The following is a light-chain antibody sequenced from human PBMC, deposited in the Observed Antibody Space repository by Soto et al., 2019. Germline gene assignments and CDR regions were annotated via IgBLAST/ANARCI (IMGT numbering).Light chain of an antibody. J-gene: IGLJ1*01. CDR2: DVS. V-gene: IGLV2-14*03. Sequence: QSVLTQPASVSGSPGQSITISCTGTSSDVGAYNYVSWYQQHPGKALKLMIYDVSNRPSGVSNRFSGSKSGNTASLTISGLQAEDEADYYCSSYTSSNTYVFGTGTKSPS. CDR3: SSYTSSNTYV. CDR1: SSDVGAYNY.